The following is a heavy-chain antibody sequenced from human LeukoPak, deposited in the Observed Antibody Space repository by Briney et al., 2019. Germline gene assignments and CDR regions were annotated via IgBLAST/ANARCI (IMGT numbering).Heavy chain of an antibody. D-gene: IGHD1-26*01. CDR1: GDSISSNGYY. J-gene: IGHJ4*02. CDR2: IYYRGTT. Sequence: PSETLSLTCTVSGDSISSNGYYWGWIRQTSGKGLEWIGSIYYRGTTNFNPSLKSRVTISVDTSRNQFSLKVTSVTAADTAVYYCARGVRSGSYLGVWGKGTLVTVSS. V-gene: IGHV4-39*07. CDR3: ARGVRSGSYLGV.